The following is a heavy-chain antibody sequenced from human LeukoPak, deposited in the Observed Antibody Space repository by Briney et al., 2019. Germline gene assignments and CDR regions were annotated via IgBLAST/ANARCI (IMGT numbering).Heavy chain of an antibody. D-gene: IGHD4-17*01. Sequence: GGSLRLSCAASGFTFSSYAMKWVRQAPGKGLEWVSTISGSGASTYYADSVKGRFTISRDNSKNTLYLQMNSLRVEDTAVYYCARDGDGDYVFSYYFDYWGQGTLVTVSS. CDR1: GFTFSSYA. V-gene: IGHV3-23*01. J-gene: IGHJ4*02. CDR2: ISGSGAST. CDR3: ARDGDGDYVFSYYFDY.